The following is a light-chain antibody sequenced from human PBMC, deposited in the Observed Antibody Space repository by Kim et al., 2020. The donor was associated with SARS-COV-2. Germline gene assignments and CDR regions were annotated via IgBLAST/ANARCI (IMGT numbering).Light chain of an antibody. CDR1: QVISNY. Sequence: LSASVGDRVTITCQASQVISNYLNWYQQKPGKAPKLLIYDTSNLETGVPSRFSGSGSGTDFTFTITSLQPEDIATYYCQQYDNPYTFGQGTKLEI. V-gene: IGKV1-33*01. J-gene: IGKJ2*01. CDR3: QQYDNPYT. CDR2: DTS.